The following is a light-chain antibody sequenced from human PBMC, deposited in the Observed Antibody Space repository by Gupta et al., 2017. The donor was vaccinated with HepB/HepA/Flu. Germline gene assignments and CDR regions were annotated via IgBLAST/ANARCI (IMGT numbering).Light chain of an antibody. V-gene: IGLV8-61*01. CDR2: STN. Sequence: QTVVTQEPPFSVSPGGTVTLTCGLSSGSVSTSNYPSWYQQTPDQAPRTLIYSTNTRSSGVPDRFSGSILGNKAALTITGAQADDESDYYCVLYMGSGIRVFGGGTKLTVL. J-gene: IGLJ3*02. CDR3: VLYMGSGIRV. CDR1: SGSVSTSNY.